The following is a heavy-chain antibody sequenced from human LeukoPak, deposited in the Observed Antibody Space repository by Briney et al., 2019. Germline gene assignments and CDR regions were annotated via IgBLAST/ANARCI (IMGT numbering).Heavy chain of an antibody. Sequence: ASVKVSCKASGYTFTSYYMRWVRQAPGQGLEWMGIINPSGGRTSYAQKFQGRVTMTRDTSTSTVYMELSSLRSEDTAVYYCARPERGYSYGAYYYYGMDVWGQGTTVTVSS. CDR1: GYTFTSYY. V-gene: IGHV1-46*01. CDR2: INPSGGRT. D-gene: IGHD5-18*01. CDR3: ARPERGYSYGAYYYYGMDV. J-gene: IGHJ6*02.